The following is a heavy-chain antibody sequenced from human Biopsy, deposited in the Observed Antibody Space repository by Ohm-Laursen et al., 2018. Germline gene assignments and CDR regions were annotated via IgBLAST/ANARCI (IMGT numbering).Heavy chain of an antibody. Sequence: TLSLTCTVSSDSISSYYWSWIRQPPGQGLQWSGYVYYSGSTDYNPSLQSRVTISDDTSKNHFSLRLRSVTPADTAIYYCARDRGYYSDRTVPGYFDLWGRGTLVTVSS. V-gene: IGHV4-59*01. D-gene: IGHD3-22*01. CDR1: SDSISSYY. J-gene: IGHJ2*01. CDR2: VYYSGST. CDR3: ARDRGYYSDRTVPGYFDL.